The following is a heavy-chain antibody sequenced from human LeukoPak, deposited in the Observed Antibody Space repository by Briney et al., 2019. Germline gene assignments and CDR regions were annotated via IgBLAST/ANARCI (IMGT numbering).Heavy chain of an antibody. V-gene: IGHV4-4*02. CDR2: IYYSGST. CDR1: GGSISSRNW. CDR3: ARGGDGYNRLDY. Sequence: SETLSLTCAVSGGSISSRNWWSWVRQPPGKGLEWIGSIYYSGSTYYNPSLKSRVTISVDTSKNQFSLKLSSVTADDTAVYYCARGGDGYNRLDYWGQGTLVTVSS. D-gene: IGHD5-24*01. J-gene: IGHJ4*02.